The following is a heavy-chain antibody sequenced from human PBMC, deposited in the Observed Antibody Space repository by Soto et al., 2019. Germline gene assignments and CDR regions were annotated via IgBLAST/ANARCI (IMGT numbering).Heavy chain of an antibody. Sequence: EVQLLESGGGLVQPGGSLRLSCAASGFTFSSYAMSWVRQAPGKGLEWVSAISGSGGRTYYADSVKGQFNISRDISKNTLYLQMNSLLAEDTAVYYSAKGSDSSSWYSGRRYYYYYYMDVWGKGTTVTVSS. CDR2: ISGSGGRT. D-gene: IGHD6-13*01. J-gene: IGHJ6*03. V-gene: IGHV3-23*01. CDR3: AKGSDSSSWYSGRRYYYYYYMDV. CDR1: GFTFSSYA.